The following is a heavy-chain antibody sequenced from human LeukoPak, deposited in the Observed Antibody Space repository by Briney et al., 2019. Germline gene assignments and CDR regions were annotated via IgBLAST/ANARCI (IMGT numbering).Heavy chain of an antibody. Sequence: SVKVSCKASGGTFSSYAISWVRQAPGQGLEWMGGIIPIFGTANYAQKFQGRVTITADESTSTAYMELSSLRSEDTAVYYCARRGRAAVVLGYYYGMDVWGKGTTVTVSS. J-gene: IGHJ6*04. V-gene: IGHV1-69*01. D-gene: IGHD6-13*01. CDR2: IIPIFGTA. CDR3: ARRGRAAVVLGYYYGMDV. CDR1: GGTFSSYA.